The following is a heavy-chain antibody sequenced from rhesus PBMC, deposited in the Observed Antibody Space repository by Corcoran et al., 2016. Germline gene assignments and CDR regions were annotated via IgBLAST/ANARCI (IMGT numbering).Heavy chain of an antibody. CDR3: ARAYNFWTGSKSGYFDY. V-gene: IGHV4S7*01. Sequence: QLQLQESGPGLVKPSETLSVICAVSGGSISSSYWSWLRQAPGKGLEWIGYIYGSSGSTYYNPSLKSRVTISTDTSKNQFSLKLSSVTAADTAVYYCARAYNFWTGSKSGYFDYWGQGVLVTVSS. D-gene: IGHD3-3*01. J-gene: IGHJ4*01. CDR1: GGSISSSY. CDR2: IYGSSGST.